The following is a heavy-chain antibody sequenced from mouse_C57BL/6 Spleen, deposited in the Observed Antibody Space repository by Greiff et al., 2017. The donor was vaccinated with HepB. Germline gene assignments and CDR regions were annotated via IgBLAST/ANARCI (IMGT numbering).Heavy chain of an antibody. CDR1: GFTFSDYG. J-gene: IGHJ2*01. CDR2: ISSGSSTI. Sequence: EVQRVESGGGLVKPGGSLKLSCAASGFTFSDYGMHWVRQAPEKGLEWVAYISSGSSTIYYADTVKGRFTISRDNAKNTLFLQMTSLRSEDTAMYYCASLYGNLFDYWGQGTTLTVSS. V-gene: IGHV5-17*01. D-gene: IGHD2-10*02. CDR3: ASLYGNLFDY.